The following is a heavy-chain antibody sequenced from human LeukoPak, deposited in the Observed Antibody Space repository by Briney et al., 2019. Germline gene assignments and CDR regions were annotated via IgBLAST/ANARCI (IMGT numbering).Heavy chain of an antibody. CDR1: GYRFTDYA. Sequence: ASVKVSCEPSGYRFTDYAITWVRQAPGQGLEWMGWISSYNGNSKSAQKFQGRITLTSDTSTSTVYMELKSLTSVDTAVYYCARGGLAGRMLDYWGQGTLVSVSS. J-gene: IGHJ4*02. D-gene: IGHD6-19*01. V-gene: IGHV1-18*01. CDR3: ARGGLAGRMLDY. CDR2: ISSYNGNS.